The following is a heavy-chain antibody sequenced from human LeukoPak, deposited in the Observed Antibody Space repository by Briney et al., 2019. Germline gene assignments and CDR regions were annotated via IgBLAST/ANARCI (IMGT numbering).Heavy chain of an antibody. CDR1: GFTFSSYA. Sequence: KTGGSLRLSCAASGFTFSSYAMSWVRQAPGKGLEWIGEINRGGSTNYNPSLKSRVTISVDTSKNQFSLKLRSVTAADTAVYYCAREYSSRWAGGYWGQGTLVTVSS. CDR3: AREYSSRWAGGY. V-gene: IGHV4-34*01. J-gene: IGHJ4*02. CDR2: INRGGST. D-gene: IGHD6-13*01.